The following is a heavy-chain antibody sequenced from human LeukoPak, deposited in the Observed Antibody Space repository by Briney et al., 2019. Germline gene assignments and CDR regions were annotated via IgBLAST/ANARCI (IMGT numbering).Heavy chain of an antibody. D-gene: IGHD3-10*01. J-gene: IGHJ4*02. Sequence: GGSLRLSCAASGFIFSNYAMTWVRQAPGKGLEWVSTISGNGAGTYFADSVKGRFTISRDNSNNTLYLQMDSLRAEDTAVYFCARDGVLMNRKFYFESWGQGTLVTVFS. V-gene: IGHV3-23*01. CDR2: ISGNGAGT. CDR3: ARDGVLMNRKFYFES. CDR1: GFIFSNYA.